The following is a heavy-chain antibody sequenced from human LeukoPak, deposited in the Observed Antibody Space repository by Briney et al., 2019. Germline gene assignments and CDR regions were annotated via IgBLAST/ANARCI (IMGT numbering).Heavy chain of an antibody. CDR2: IYYSGST. Sequence: PSETLSLTCAVYGGSFSGHYWSWIRQPPGMGLEWIGYIYYSGSTNYNPSLKSRVTISVDTSKNQFSLKLSSVTAADTAVYYCARGKYGTMVRGHYYYYYMDVWGKGTTVTVSS. D-gene: IGHD3-10*01. J-gene: IGHJ6*03. V-gene: IGHV4-59*11. CDR3: ARGKYGTMVRGHYYYYYMDV. CDR1: GGSFSGHY.